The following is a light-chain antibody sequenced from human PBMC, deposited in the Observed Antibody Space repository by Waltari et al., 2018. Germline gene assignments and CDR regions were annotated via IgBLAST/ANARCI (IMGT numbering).Light chain of an antibody. CDR1: QSVSRA. V-gene: IGKV3-20*01. Sequence: SCRASQSVSRALAWYQQKPGQAPMLLIYAASTRATGVPDRVSGSGSGTDFSLTISRLDPEDFAVYYCQHYVNLPVTFGQGTKVEI. J-gene: IGKJ1*01. CDR2: AAS. CDR3: QHYVNLPVT.